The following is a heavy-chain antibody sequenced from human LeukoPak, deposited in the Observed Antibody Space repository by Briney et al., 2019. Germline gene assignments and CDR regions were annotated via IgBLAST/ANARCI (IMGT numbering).Heavy chain of an antibody. CDR1: GFTFSSYA. V-gene: IGHV3-23*01. D-gene: IGHD2-2*03. CDR2: ISASGGST. CDR3: AKASGYCSSTSCSIGWFDP. Sequence: GGSLRLSCAASGFTFSSYAMSWVRQAPGKGLEWVSTISASGGSTYSADSVKGRFTISRDNSKNTLYLQMNSLRAEDTAVYYCAKASGYCSSTSCSIGWFDPRGQGTLVTVSS. J-gene: IGHJ5*02.